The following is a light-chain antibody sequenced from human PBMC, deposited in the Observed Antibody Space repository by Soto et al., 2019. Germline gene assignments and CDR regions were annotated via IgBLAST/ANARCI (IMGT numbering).Light chain of an antibody. Sequence: EIVLTQSPGTLSLSPGERATLSCRASQSVSSSYLAWYQQKPGQAPRLLIYGASSRATGIPDRFSGSGSGTDFTLTISRLEPEDFAVYYCQQYCSSPRLTFGQGTKVEIK. CDR2: GAS. CDR3: QQYCSSPRLT. J-gene: IGKJ1*01. CDR1: QSVSSSY. V-gene: IGKV3-20*01.